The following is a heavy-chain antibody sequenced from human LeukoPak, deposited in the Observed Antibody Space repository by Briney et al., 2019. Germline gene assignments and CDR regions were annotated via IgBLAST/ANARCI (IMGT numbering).Heavy chain of an antibody. J-gene: IGHJ4*02. Sequence: PSETLSLTCTVSGGSISSSSYYWGWLRQPPGKGLEWIGSMHYSGTTYYQSSLKSRVTKYVDTSKNQFSLMLSSVTAADTAVYYCPRHIGGCYSCGFDYWGQGILVTVSS. CDR1: GGSISSSSYY. CDR3: PRHIGGCYSCGFDY. D-gene: IGHD2-21*02. CDR2: MHYSGTT. V-gene: IGHV4-39*01.